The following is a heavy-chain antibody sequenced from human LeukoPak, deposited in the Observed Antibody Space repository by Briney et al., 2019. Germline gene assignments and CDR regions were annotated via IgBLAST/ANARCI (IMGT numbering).Heavy chain of an antibody. J-gene: IGHJ4*02. V-gene: IGHV3-21*05. CDR3: ASLAVVVTAHFDY. CDR1: GFIFSSYE. CDR2: ISSSSSYT. Sequence: RGSLRLSCEASGFIFSSYEMNWVRQAPGKGLEWVSYISSSSSYTNYADSVKGRFTISRDNAKNSLYLQMNSLRAEDTAVYYCASLAVVVTAHFDYWGQGTMHSLSS. D-gene: IGHD2-15*01.